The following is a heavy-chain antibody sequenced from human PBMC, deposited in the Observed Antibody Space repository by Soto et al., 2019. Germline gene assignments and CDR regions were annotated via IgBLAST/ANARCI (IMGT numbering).Heavy chain of an antibody. CDR1: GFTFSSYW. CDR2: INSDGSNT. J-gene: IGHJ6*02. CDR3: ARDRRKAAAVAPFSYYYYGMDV. Sequence: GGSLRLSCAASGFTFSSYWMHWVRQAPGKGLVWVSRINSDGSNTSYADSVKGRFTISRDNAKNTLYLQMNSLRAEDTAVYYCARDRRKAAAVAPFSYYYYGMDVWGQGTTVTVSS. V-gene: IGHV3-74*01. D-gene: IGHD6-13*01.